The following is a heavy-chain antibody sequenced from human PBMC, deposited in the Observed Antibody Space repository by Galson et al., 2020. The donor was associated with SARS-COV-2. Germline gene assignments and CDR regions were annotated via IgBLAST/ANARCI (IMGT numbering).Heavy chain of an antibody. CDR1: GGSFSGHY. J-gene: IGHJ4*02. V-gene: IGHV4-34*01. CDR2: ISQSGSM. CDR3: ARGHHQTTMMVVVFTGGAFYFEY. Sequence: SQTLSLTCAVYGGSFSGHYWSWLRQSPGQGLECLGEISQSGSMNSTPSLKSRVTISVDTSKNQFSLKLRSVTAADTAVYYCARGHHQTTMMVVVFTGGAFYFEYWGQGTLVTVSS. D-gene: IGHD3-22*01.